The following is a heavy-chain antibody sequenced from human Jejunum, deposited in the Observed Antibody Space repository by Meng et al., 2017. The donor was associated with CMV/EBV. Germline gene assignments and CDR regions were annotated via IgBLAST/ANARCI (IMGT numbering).Heavy chain of an antibody. Sequence: DGTVTSGDSYCTWFLQPPGKRLYWVGYIYYSGSTRYTPSFKSRVTMSVDTSKNQFSLKLSSVTAAATAVYYCARRYPNYYYGMDVWGQGTTVTVSS. CDR3: ARRYPNYYYGMDV. D-gene: IGHD3-9*01. V-gene: IGHV4-61*08. J-gene: IGHJ6*02. CDR2: IYYSGST. CDR1: DGTVTSGDSY.